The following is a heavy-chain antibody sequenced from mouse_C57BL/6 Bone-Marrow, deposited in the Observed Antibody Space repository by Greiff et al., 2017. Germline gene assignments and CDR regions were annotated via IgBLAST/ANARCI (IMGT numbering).Heavy chain of an antibody. D-gene: IGHD4-1*01. J-gene: IGHJ1*03. CDR3: AKLGRYWYFDV. Sequence: RPGQGLEWIGDIYPGSGSTNYNEKFKSKATLTVDTSSSTAYMQLSSLTSEDSAVYYCAKLGRYWYFDVWGTGTKVTVSS. V-gene: IGHV1-55*01. CDR2: IYPGSGST.